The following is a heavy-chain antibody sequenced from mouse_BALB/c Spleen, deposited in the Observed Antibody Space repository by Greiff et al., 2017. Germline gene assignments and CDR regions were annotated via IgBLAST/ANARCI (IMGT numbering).Heavy chain of an antibody. J-gene: IGHJ4*01. CDR1: GFTFSSYY. CDR3: ARHGPYAMDY. Sequence: EVKLVESGGGLVKLGGSLKLSCAASGFTFSSYYMSWVRQTPEKRLELVAAINSNGGSTYYPDTVKGRFTISRDNAKNTLYLQMSSLKSEDTALYYCARHGPYAMDYWGQGTSVTVSS. V-gene: IGHV5-6-2*01. CDR2: INSNGGST.